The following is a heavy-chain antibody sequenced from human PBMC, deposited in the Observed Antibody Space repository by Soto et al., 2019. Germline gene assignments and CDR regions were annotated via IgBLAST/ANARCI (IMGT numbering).Heavy chain of an antibody. J-gene: IGHJ4*02. Sequence: QVQLVQSGAEVKKPGSSVKLSCKVSGGTFISYAISWVRQAPGRGLEWMGGIIPVFGTANYTQQFQGRVTITADESTSTAYMELSSLRSEDTALYYCARVRVTTYLSALDYWGQGSLVTVSS. CDR3: ARVRVTTYLSALDY. CDR2: IIPVFGTA. CDR1: GGTFISYA. V-gene: IGHV1-69*01. D-gene: IGHD4-17*01.